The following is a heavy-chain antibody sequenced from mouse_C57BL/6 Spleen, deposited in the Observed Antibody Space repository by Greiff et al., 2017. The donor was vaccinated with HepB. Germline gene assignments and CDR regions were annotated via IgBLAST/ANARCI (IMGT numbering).Heavy chain of an antibody. D-gene: IGHD2-1*01. CDR2: IRNKANGYTT. J-gene: IGHJ4*01. CDR1: GFTFTDYY. CDR3: ARYSNYYYYAMDY. Sequence: DVQLVESGGGLVQPGGSLSLSCAASGFTFTDYYMSWVRQPPGKALEWLGFIRNKANGYTTEYSASVKGRFTISRDNSQSILYLQMNALGAEDSATYYCARYSNYYYYAMDYWGQGTSVTVSS. V-gene: IGHV7-3*01.